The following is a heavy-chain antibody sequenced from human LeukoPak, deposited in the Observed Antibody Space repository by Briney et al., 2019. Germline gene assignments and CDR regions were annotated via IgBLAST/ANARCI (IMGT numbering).Heavy chain of an antibody. Sequence: PGRSLRLSCATSGFTFDDYAMHWVRQAPGKGLEWVSGISWNGSNIDYADSVKGRFTISRDNAKNSLYLQMNSLRAEDSALYYCAKGDWGDYWGQGTLVTVSS. CDR1: GFTFDDYA. CDR2: ISWNGSNI. J-gene: IGHJ4*02. D-gene: IGHD7-27*01. V-gene: IGHV3-9*01. CDR3: AKGDWGDY.